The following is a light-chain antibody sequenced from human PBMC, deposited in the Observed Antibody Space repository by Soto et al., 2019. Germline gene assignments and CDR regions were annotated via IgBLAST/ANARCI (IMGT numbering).Light chain of an antibody. J-gene: IGKJ4*01. CDR3: QQRSNWPLT. CDR2: GAS. Sequence: EIVLTQPPGTLALSPGERATLSCRASQSVSSSFLAWYQQKVGQAPRLLIYGASTRATGIPDRFSGSGSGTDFTLTISSLEPEDFAVYYCQQRSNWPLTFGGGTKVDI. CDR1: QSVSSSF. V-gene: IGKV3D-20*02.